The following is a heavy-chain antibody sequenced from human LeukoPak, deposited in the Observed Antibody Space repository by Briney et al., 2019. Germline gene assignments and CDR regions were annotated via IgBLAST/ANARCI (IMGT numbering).Heavy chain of an antibody. V-gene: IGHV4-59*12. CDR3: ARLMDTAMVPWYFDL. Sequence: SETLSLTCTVSNGSISRSYWSWIRQPPGKGLEWIGYFYYTGTSDYNPSLRSRVTISGDTSKNQFSLKLSSVTAAGTAVYYCARLMDTAMVPWYFDLWGRGTLVTVSS. CDR2: FYYTGTS. J-gene: IGHJ2*01. D-gene: IGHD5-18*01. CDR1: NGSISRSY.